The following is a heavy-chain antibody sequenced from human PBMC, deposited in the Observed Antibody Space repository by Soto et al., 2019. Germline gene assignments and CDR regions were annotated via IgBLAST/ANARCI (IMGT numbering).Heavy chain of an antibody. CDR1: GFTFSGYG. J-gene: IGHJ4*02. V-gene: IGHV3-30*18. D-gene: IGHD3-22*01. CDR2: ISFDGSND. CDR3: GKNGQDASYYGASGSYSDYYLAY. Sequence: QVQLVESGGGVVQPGRSLRLSCAASGFTFSGYGMHWVRQAPGTGLEWVAVISFDGSNDYSAASVMGRFTISRDNSKNTVYLQMNGLRPEDTAVYSCGKNGQDASYYGASGSYSDYYLAYWGQGTRVTVSS.